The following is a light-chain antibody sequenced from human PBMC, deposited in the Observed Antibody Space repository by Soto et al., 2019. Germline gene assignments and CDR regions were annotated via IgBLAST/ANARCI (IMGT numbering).Light chain of an antibody. Sequence: AIRMTQSPSSFSASTGDRVTITCRASQGISSHLAWYQVKPGKAPRLLIYTASYLESGVTSRFSGSGSGTESTLTIIYLQSEAFAVYYCRQYFSSPLTFDGGTKAEIK. CDR1: QGISSH. CDR3: RQYFSSPLT. V-gene: IGKV1-8*01. J-gene: IGKJ4*01. CDR2: TAS.